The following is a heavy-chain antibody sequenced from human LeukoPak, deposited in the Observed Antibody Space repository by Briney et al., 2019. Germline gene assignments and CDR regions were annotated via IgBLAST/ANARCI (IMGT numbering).Heavy chain of an antibody. V-gene: IGHV4-38-2*02. CDR3: AKGSEEGIAAAGDFDY. CDR2: IYHSGST. J-gene: IGHJ4*02. D-gene: IGHD6-13*01. Sequence: SETLSLTCTVSGYSISSGYYWGWIRQPPGKGLEWIGSIYHSGSTYYNPSLKSRVTISVDTSKNQFSLKLSSVTAADTAVYYCAKGSEEGIAAAGDFDYWGQGTLVTVSS. CDR1: GYSISSGYY.